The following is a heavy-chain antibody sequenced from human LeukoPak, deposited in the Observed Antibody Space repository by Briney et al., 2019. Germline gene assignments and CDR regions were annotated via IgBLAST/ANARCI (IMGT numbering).Heavy chain of an antibody. CDR2: IYTSGST. CDR3: ARDWGTTYYDFWSGYSIDAFDI. V-gene: IGHV4-61*02. CDR1: GGSISSGSYC. Sequence: PSQTLSLTCTVSGGSISSGSYCWSWIRQPAGKGLEWIGRIYTSGSTNYNPSLKSRVTISVDTSKNPFSLKLSSVTAADTAVYSCARDWGTTYYDFWSGYSIDAFDIWGQGTMVTVSS. D-gene: IGHD3-3*01. J-gene: IGHJ3*02.